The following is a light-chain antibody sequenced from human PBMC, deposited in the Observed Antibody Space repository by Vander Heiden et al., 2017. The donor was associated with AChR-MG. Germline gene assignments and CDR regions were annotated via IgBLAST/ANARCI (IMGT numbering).Light chain of an antibody. CDR2: QDN. J-gene: IGLJ1*01. CDR1: RLSNKY. Sequence: SYDLTQSPSVSVSPGQTATITCSGERLSNKYTSWYHLRPGQSPVLVIFQDNLRPSGIPERFSGSNSGNTATLTISGSQSMDDGDYYCQVWDSDTDVFGTGTKVTV. V-gene: IGLV3-1*01. CDR3: QVWDSDTDV.